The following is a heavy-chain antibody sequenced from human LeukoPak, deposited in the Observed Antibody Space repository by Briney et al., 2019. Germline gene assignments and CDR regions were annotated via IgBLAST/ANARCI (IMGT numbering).Heavy chain of an antibody. Sequence: SETLSLTCTVSGGSISSSSYYWGWIRQPPGKGLEWIGSIYYSGSTYYNPSLKSRVTISVDTSKNQFSLKLSSVTAADTAVYYCARLRYSYGYYYFDYWGQGTLVTVSS. CDR1: GGSISSSSYY. V-gene: IGHV4-39*01. D-gene: IGHD5-18*01. J-gene: IGHJ4*02. CDR2: IYYSGST. CDR3: ARLRYSYGYYYFDY.